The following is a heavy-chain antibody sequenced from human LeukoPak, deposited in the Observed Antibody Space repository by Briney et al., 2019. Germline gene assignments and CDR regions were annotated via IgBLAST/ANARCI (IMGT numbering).Heavy chain of an antibody. Sequence: GGSLRLSCAASGFTFSSYGMYWVRQAPDKGLECVAFITYDGSEMYYADSVKGRFTISRDNSRDTLYLQVNSLRGDDTAIYYCARNRGYTYDYDSFDPWGQGTLVTVSS. CDR3: ARNRGYTYDYDSFDP. CDR2: ITYDGSEM. J-gene: IGHJ5*02. D-gene: IGHD5-18*01. CDR1: GFTFSSYG. V-gene: IGHV3-30*19.